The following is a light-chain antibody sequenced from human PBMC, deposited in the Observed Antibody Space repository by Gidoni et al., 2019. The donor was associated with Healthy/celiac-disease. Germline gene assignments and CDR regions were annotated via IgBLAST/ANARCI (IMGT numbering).Light chain of an antibody. CDR3: SSYAGSNNGV. CDR2: EVS. Sequence: QSALTQPPSASGSPGHSVTISCTGTSSDVGGYNYVSGYQQHPGKAPKLMIYEVSKRPSGFPDRFSGSKSGNTASLTVSGLQAEDEADYYCSSYAGSNNGVFGGGTKLTVL. J-gene: IGLJ2*01. CDR1: SSDVGGYNY. V-gene: IGLV2-8*01.